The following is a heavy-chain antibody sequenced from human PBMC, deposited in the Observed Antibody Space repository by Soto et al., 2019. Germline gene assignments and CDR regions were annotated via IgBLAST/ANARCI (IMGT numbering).Heavy chain of an antibody. CDR2: VWYDGTNK. J-gene: IGHJ4*02. CDR3: AREYTSSWPIDY. V-gene: IGHV3-33*01. CDR1: GFTFSSYG. D-gene: IGHD6-13*01. Sequence: QVQLVESGGGVVQPGRSLRLSCAASGFTFSSYGMHWVRQAPGKGLEWVSCVWYDGTNKYYADSVKGRFTVSRDNSKNTLYLQMNSLRAEDTAVYYCAREYTSSWPIDYWGQGTLVTVSS.